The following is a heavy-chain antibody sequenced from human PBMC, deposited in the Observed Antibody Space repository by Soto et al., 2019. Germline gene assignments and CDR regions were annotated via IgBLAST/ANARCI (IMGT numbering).Heavy chain of an antibody. D-gene: IGHD3-10*01. J-gene: IGHJ6*02. V-gene: IGHV3-30*18. CDR1: EFTFSTYG. CDR2: ISYDGSNK. CDR3: AKEEVRTPSIYGIDA. Sequence: GGSLRLSCSASEFTFSTYGMHWVRQAPGKGLEWVALISYDGSNKNYADSVKGRFTISRDNSKNTLYLQMNSLRAEDTAVYYCAKEEVRTPSIYGIDAWGQGATGTVYS.